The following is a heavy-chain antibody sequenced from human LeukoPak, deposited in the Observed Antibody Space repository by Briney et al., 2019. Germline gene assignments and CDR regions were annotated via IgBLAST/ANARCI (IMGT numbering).Heavy chain of an antibody. CDR1: GFTFSSYW. D-gene: IGHD6-6*01. CDR3: ARYRSSHFVDY. CDR2: IKQDGNEK. V-gene: IGHV3-7*01. J-gene: IGHJ4*02. Sequence: GGSLRLSCAASGFTFSSYWMSWVRQAPGEGLEWVANIKQDGNEKYYVDSVKGRFTISRDNAKNSLYLQMNSLRAEDTAVYYCARYRSSHFVDYWGQGTLVTVSS.